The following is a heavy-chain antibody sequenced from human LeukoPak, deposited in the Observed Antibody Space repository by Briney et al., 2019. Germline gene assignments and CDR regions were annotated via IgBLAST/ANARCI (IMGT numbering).Heavy chain of an antibody. CDR3: AAYSDTLTILDAFDI. CDR2: IVVGSGNT. CDR1: GFTFTSSA. D-gene: IGHD3-3*01. V-gene: IGHV1-58*01. Sequence: GTSVKVSCKASGFTFTSSAVQWVRQARGQRLEWIGWIVVGSGNTNYAQKFQERVTITRDMSTSTAYMELSSLRSEDTAVYYCAAYSDTLTILDAFDIWGQGTMVTVSS. J-gene: IGHJ3*02.